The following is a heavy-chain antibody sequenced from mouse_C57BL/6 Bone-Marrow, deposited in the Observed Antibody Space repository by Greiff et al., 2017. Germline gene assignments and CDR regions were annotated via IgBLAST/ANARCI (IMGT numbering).Heavy chain of an antibody. J-gene: IGHJ3*01. CDR2: IDPSDSET. V-gene: IGHV1-52*01. Sequence: QVQLQQPGAELVRPGSSVKLSCKASGYTFTSYWMHWVKQRPIQGLEWIGNIDPSDSETHYNQKFKDKATLTVDKSSSTAYMQLSSLTYEDSAVYYCARSSYYGSSWFAYCGDGFLVTDS. D-gene: IGHD1-1*01. CDR3: ARSSYYGSSWFAY. CDR1: GYTFTSYW.